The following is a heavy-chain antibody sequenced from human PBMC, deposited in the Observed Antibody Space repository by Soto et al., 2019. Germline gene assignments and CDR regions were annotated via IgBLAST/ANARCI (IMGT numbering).Heavy chain of an antibody. V-gene: IGHV3-33*01. D-gene: IGHD6-13*01. CDR1: GFTFSSYG. CDR3: ARDWGSSWYGDLFDY. Sequence: QVQLVESGGGVVQPGRSLRLSCAASGFTFSSYGMHWVRQAPGKGLEWVAVIWYDGSNKYYADSVKGRFTISRDNSKKTLYLQMNSLRAEDTAVYYCARDWGSSWYGDLFDYWGQGTLVTVSS. J-gene: IGHJ4*02. CDR2: IWYDGSNK.